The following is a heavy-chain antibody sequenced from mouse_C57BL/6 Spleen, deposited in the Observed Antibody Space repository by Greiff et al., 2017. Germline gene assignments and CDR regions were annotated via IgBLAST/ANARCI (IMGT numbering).Heavy chain of an antibody. V-gene: IGHV1-82*01. CDR1: GYAFSSSW. J-gene: IGHJ3*01. D-gene: IGHD2-4*01. CDR2: IYPGDGDT. CDR3: ARTGDYGFWFAY. Sequence: VKLQESGPELVKPGASVKISCKASGYAFSSSWMNWVKQRPGKGLEWIGRIYPGDGDTNYNGKFKGKATLTADKSSSTAYMQLSGLTSEDSAVYFCARTGDYGFWFAYWGQGTLVTVSA.